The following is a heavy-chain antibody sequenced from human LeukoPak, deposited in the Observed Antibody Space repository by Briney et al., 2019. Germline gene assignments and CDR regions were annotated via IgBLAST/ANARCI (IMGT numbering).Heavy chain of an antibody. CDR1: GFTVSSIY. CDR2: IYSGGST. CDR3: ARGLSIAAADPYNWFDP. D-gene: IGHD6-13*01. J-gene: IGHJ5*02. V-gene: IGHV3-66*02. Sequence: GGSLRLSCAASGFTVSSIYMSWVRQAPGKGRGWVSVIYSGGSTYYADSVRGRFTISRDNSKNTLYLQMNSLRAEDTAVYYCARGLSIAAADPYNWFDPWGQGTLVTVSS.